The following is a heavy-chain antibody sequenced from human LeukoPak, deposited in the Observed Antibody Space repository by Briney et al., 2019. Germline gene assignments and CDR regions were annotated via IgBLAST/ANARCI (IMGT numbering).Heavy chain of an antibody. Sequence: GGSLRLSCAASGFTFSSYAMSWVRQAPGKGLEWVSAISGSGGSTYYADSVKGRFTISRDNAKNTLYLQMNSLRAEDTAVYYCARGGYYYDSSGYYQFDYWGQGTLVTVSS. D-gene: IGHD3-22*01. CDR1: GFTFSSYA. J-gene: IGHJ4*02. CDR3: ARGGYYYDSSGYYQFDY. V-gene: IGHV3-23*01. CDR2: ISGSGGST.